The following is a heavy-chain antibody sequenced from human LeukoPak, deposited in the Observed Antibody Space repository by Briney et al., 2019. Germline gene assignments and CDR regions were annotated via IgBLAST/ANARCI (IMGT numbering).Heavy chain of an antibody. Sequence: SETLSLTCTVPGGSISSYYWSWIRQPPGKGLEWIGYIYYSGSTNYNPSLKSRVTISVDTSKNQFSLKLSSVTAADTAVYYCARVNDYYDSSGYYSVFDYWGQGTLVTVSS. V-gene: IGHV4-59*01. CDR1: GGSISSYY. J-gene: IGHJ4*02. CDR2: IYYSGST. CDR3: ARVNDYYDSSGYYSVFDY. D-gene: IGHD3-22*01.